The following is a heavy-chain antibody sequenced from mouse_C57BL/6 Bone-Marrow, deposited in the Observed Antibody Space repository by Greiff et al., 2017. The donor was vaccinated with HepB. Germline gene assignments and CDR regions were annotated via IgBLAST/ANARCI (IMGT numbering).Heavy chain of an antibody. CDR2: IYPGNSDT. V-gene: IGHV1-5*01. CDR3: TSWKNWDVGGY. CDR1: GYTFTSYW. D-gene: IGHD4-1*01. J-gene: IGHJ2*01. Sequence: VQLQQSGTVLARPGASVKMSCKTSGYTFTSYWMHWVKQRPGQGLEWIGAIYPGNSDTSYNQKFKGKAKLTAVTSASTAYMELSSLTNEDSAVYYGTSWKNWDVGGYWGQGTTLTVSS.